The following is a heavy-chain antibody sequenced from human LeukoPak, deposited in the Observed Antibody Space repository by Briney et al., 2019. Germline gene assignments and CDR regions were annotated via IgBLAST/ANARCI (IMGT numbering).Heavy chain of an antibody. CDR3: ARPLNYYDSSPDAFDI. CDR2: INHSGST. J-gene: IGHJ3*02. D-gene: IGHD3-22*01. V-gene: IGHV4-34*01. Sequence: SETLSLTCAVYGGFFSGYYWSWIRQPPGKGLEWIGEINHSGSTNYNPSLKSRVTISVDTSKNQFSLKLSSVTAADTAVYYCARPLNYYDSSPDAFDIWGQGTMVTVSS. CDR1: GGFFSGYY.